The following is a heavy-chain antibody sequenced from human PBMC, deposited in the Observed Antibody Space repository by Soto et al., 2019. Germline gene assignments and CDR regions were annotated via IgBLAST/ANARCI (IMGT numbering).Heavy chain of an antibody. D-gene: IGHD3-22*01. CDR3: VKGEYYYDSGAYYPFDY. CDR1: GFTFSSYD. CDR2: ISINGGST. Sequence: GGSLRLSCVASGFTFSSYDMHWVRQAPGKGLEYVSCISINGGSTNYGDSVKGRFTISRDNSKNTVYLQMSSLRAEDTAVYYCVKGEYYYDSGAYYPFDYWGQGTLVTVSS. J-gene: IGHJ4*02. V-gene: IGHV3-64D*06.